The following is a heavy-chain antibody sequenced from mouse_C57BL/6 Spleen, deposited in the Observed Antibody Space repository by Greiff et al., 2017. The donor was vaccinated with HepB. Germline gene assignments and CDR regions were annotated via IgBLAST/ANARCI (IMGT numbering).Heavy chain of an antibody. CDR2: ISSGGSYT. J-gene: IGHJ2*01. D-gene: IGHD5-1*01. V-gene: IGHV5-6*02. CDR3: ARQGSNYIDY. CDR1: GFTFSSYG. Sequence: DVKLVESGGDLVKPGGSLKLSCAASGFTFSSYGMSWVRQTPDKRLEWVATISSGGSYTYSPDSVKGRFTISRDNAKNTLYLQMSSLKSEDTAMYYCARQGSNYIDYWGQGTTLTVSS.